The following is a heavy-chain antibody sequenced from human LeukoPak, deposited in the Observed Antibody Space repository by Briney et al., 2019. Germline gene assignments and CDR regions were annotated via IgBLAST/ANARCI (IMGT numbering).Heavy chain of an antibody. Sequence: GGSLRLSCVASGFTFSSYEMNWVRQAPGKGLEWVSTISGSGDNTYYADSVKGRFTISRDNSKNTLYLQMNSLRAEDTAVYYCARASYDILTGYYLYFDYWGQGTLVTVSS. V-gene: IGHV3-23*01. CDR1: GFTFSSYE. D-gene: IGHD3-9*01. J-gene: IGHJ4*02. CDR3: ARASYDILTGYYLYFDY. CDR2: ISGSGDNT.